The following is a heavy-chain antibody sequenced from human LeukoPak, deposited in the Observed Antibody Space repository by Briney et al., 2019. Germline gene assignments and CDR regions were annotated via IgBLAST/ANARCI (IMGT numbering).Heavy chain of an antibody. V-gene: IGHV3-21*01. D-gene: IGHD6-19*01. J-gene: IGHJ3*02. CDR3: AVGAVADEGAFDI. CDR2: ISSSSSYI. CDR1: GFTFSSYS. Sequence: GGSLRLSCAASGFTFSSYSMNWVRQAPGKGLEWVSSISSSSSYIYYADSVKGRFTISSDNAKNSLYLRMNSLRAEDTAVYYCAVGAVADEGAFDIWGQGTMVTVSS.